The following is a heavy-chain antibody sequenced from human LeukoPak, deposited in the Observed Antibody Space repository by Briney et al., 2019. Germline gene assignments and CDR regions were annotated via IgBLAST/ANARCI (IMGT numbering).Heavy chain of an antibody. CDR1: GYTFTSYD. CDR3: ARGSGYSYGYAFDI. V-gene: IGHV1-8*01. J-gene: IGHJ3*02. CDR2: MNPNSGNT. Sequence: APVKVSCKASGYTFTSYDINWVRQATGQGLEWMGWMNPNSGNTGYAQKFQGRVTMTRNTSISTAYMELSSLRSEDTAVYYCARGSGYSYGYAFDIWGQGTMVTVSS. D-gene: IGHD5-18*01.